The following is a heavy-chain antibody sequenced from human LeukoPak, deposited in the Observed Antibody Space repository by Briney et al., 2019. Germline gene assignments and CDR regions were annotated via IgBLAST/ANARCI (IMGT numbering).Heavy chain of an antibody. CDR2: ISGSGGST. CDR1: GFTFSSYA. D-gene: IGHD3-10*01. J-gene: IGHJ4*02. CDR3: ARTLVRITMVRGVSPIDY. Sequence: GGSLRLSCAASGFTFSSYAMSWVRQAPGKGLEWVSAISGSGGSTYYADSVKGRFTISRDNSKNTLYLQMNSLRAEDTAVYYCARTLVRITMVRGVSPIDYWGQGTLVTVSS. V-gene: IGHV3-23*01.